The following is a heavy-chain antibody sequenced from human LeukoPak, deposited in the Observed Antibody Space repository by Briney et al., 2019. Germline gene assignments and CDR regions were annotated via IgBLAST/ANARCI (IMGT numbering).Heavy chain of an antibody. D-gene: IGHD1-26*01. J-gene: IGHJ4*02. CDR2: IYSGGST. CDR3: ARNEGGSYSAY. V-gene: IGHV3-53*04. Sequence: GGSLRLSCAASGFTVSSNYMSWVRQAPGKGLEWVSVIYSGGSTYYADSVKGRFTIYRNNSKNTLYLQMNSLRAEDTAVYYCARNEGGSYSAYWGQGTLVTVSS. CDR1: GFTVSSNY.